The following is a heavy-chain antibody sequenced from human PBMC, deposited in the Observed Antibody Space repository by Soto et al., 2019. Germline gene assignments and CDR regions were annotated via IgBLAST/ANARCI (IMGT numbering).Heavy chain of an antibody. CDR2: INRHGDST. J-gene: IGHJ4*02. CDR3: ARDHRWGYQYGDYGDS. Sequence: DLVEAGGGVVRPGESLRLSGAASGFGFDECSMCWVRQGPGKGLEWVSTINRHGDSTAYADSVKGRFTISRDNAKNSLYLQKNGLRAEDTAFYYCARDHRWGYQYGDYGDSWGQGTLVTVSS. CDR1: GFGFDECS. V-gene: IGHV3-20*04. D-gene: IGHD4-17*01.